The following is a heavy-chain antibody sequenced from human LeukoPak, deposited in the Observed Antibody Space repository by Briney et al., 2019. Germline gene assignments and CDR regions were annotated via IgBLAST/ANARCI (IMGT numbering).Heavy chain of an antibody. D-gene: IGHD3-22*01. V-gene: IGHV3-7*01. CDR3: ASLPREYYYDSSGYPPRFDY. Sequence: GGSLRLSCAASGLTFSTHWMTWVRQALGKGLEWLANIGGDGGKKFYVDSVKGRFTISRDNAKNSLYLQMNSLRAEDTAVYYCASLPREYYYDSSGYPPRFDYWGQGTLVTVSS. J-gene: IGHJ4*02. CDR2: IGGDGGKK. CDR1: GLTFSTHW.